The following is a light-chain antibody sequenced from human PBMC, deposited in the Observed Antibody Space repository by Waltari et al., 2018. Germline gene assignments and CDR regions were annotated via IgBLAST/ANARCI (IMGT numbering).Light chain of an antibody. CDR3: QKYGTLPAT. V-gene: IGKV3-20*01. CDR1: QSVSRY. J-gene: IGKJ1*01. CDR2: DTS. Sequence: EIVLTQSPGTLSLSPGERATLSCRASQSVSRYLALYQQRPGQPPRLLIYDTSTRATGIPDRFSGSGSGTDFSLTISRLEPEDFAVYYCQKYGTLPATFGQGTKVEI.